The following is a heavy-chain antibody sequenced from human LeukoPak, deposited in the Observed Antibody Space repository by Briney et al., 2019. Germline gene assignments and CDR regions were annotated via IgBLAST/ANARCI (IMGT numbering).Heavy chain of an antibody. D-gene: IGHD5-24*01. J-gene: IGHJ3*02. CDR1: GYSFTNYW. CDR3: ARPLEMATLSGLHI. CDR2: IYPGDSDT. Sequence: GESLKISCKGSGYSFTNYWVAWVRQMPGKGLEWMGIIYPGDSDTRYSPSFQGQVTISADKSISTAYLQWSSLKASDTAMYYCARPLEMATLSGLHIWGQGTMVTVSS. V-gene: IGHV5-51*01.